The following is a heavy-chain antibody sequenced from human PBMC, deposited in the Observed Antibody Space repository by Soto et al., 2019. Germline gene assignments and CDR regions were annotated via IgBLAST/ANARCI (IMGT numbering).Heavy chain of an antibody. CDR2: IIPIFGTA. V-gene: IGHV1-69*06. CDR3: ARRLGYCSGGSCYFDY. Sequence: QVQLVQSGAEVKKPGSSVKVSCKASGGTFSSYAISWVRQAPGQGLEWMGGIIPIFGTANYAQKFQCRVTITADKSTSTAYMELSSLRSEDTAVYYCARRLGYCSGGSCYFDYWGQGTLVTVSS. CDR1: GGTFSSYA. J-gene: IGHJ4*02. D-gene: IGHD2-15*01.